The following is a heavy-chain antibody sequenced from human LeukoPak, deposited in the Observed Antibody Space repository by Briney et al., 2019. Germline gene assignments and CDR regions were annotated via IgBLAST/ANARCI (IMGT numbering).Heavy chain of an antibody. CDR2: ISYDGTNK. D-gene: IGHD2-21*02. J-gene: IGHJ4*02. CDR1: GFTFSSYA. V-gene: IGHV3-30-3*01. CDR3: ARDTCGGDCYWAFDY. Sequence: SLCLSRAASGFTFSSYAIHWVRQAPGKGLEWVAVISYDGTNKYYAHSPIPRFTIPRDNSKTTLYLQMNSLRSEDTAVYYCARDTCGGDCYWAFDYWGESPVHPVSS.